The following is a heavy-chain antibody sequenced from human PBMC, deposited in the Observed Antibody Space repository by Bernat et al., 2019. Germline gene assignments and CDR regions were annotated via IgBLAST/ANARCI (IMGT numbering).Heavy chain of an antibody. Sequence: QVQLVESGGGVVQPGRSLRLSCAASGFTFSSYAMHWVRQAPGKGLEWVAVISYDGSNKYYADSVQGRFTISRDNSKNTLYLQMNSLRAEDTAVYYCARGPYYDFWSGYYSVYWGQGTLVTVSS. CDR1: GFTFSSYA. V-gene: IGHV3-30-3*01. CDR2: ISYDGSNK. J-gene: IGHJ4*02. D-gene: IGHD3-3*01. CDR3: ARGPYYDFWSGYYSVY.